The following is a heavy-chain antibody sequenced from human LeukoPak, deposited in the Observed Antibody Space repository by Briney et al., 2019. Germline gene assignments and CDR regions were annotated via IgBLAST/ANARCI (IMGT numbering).Heavy chain of an antibody. CDR1: GGSISSSSHY. V-gene: IGHV4-39*01. CDR3: ARLLSSSWYVNFDY. J-gene: IGHJ4*02. D-gene: IGHD6-13*01. CDR2: IYYSGST. Sequence: KSSETLSLTCTVSGGSISSSSHYWGWIRQPPGKGLEWIGSIYYSGSTYYNPSLKSRVTISVDTSKNQFSLKLSSVTAADTAVYYCARLLSSSWYVNFDYWGQGTLVTVSS.